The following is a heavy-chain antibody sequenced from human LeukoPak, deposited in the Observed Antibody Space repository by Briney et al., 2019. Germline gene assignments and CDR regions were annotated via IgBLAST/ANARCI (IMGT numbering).Heavy chain of an antibody. Sequence: SETLSLTCTVSGGSISSYYWSWIRQPAGKGLEWIGRIYTSGSTNYNPSLKSRVTMSVDTSKNQFSLKLSSVTAADTAVYYCSRDSSSQRYFDYSGQGTLVTVSS. D-gene: IGHD6-13*01. J-gene: IGHJ4*02. CDR3: SRDSSSQRYFDY. CDR2: IYTSGST. CDR1: GGSISSYY. V-gene: IGHV4-4*07.